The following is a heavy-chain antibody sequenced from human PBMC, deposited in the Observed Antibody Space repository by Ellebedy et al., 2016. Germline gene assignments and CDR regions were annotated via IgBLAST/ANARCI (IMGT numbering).Heavy chain of an antibody. J-gene: IGHJ6*02. Sequence: GESLKISCGASGFTFASYAINWVRQAPGKGLEWVSTITGTGASSYYADSVKGRFTISRDNSKNTLYLQMNSLRAEDTAVYYCAKDKDVVANYGMDVWGQGTTVTVSS. CDR2: ITGTGASS. CDR3: AKDKDVVANYGMDV. V-gene: IGHV3-23*01. D-gene: IGHD2-2*01. CDR1: GFTFASYA.